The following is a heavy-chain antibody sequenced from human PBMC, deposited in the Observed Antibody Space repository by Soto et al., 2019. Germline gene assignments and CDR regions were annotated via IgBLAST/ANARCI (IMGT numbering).Heavy chain of an antibody. CDR3: ARESSRSIDY. CDR2: ISSSSSYI. CDR1: EFTFSSYS. J-gene: IGHJ4*02. Sequence: PGGALRLSCAASEFTFSSYSMNWVRQAPGKGLEWVSSISSSSSYIYYADSVKGRFTISRDNAKNSLYLQMNSLRVEDTAVYYCARESSRSIDYWGQGTLVTVSS. V-gene: IGHV3-21*01.